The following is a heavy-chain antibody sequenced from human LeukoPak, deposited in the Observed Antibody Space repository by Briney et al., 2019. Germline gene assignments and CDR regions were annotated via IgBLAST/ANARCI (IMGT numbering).Heavy chain of an antibody. Sequence: ASVKVSCKASGYTFTGYYMHWVRQAPGQGLEWMGWINPNSGGTNYAQKFQGRVTMTRDTSISTAYMELSRLRSDDTAVYYCARAGRGSYSSGTFDYWGQGTLVTVSS. V-gene: IGHV1-2*02. CDR2: INPNSGGT. CDR3: ARAGRGSYSSGTFDY. D-gene: IGHD1-26*01. J-gene: IGHJ4*02. CDR1: GYTFTGYY.